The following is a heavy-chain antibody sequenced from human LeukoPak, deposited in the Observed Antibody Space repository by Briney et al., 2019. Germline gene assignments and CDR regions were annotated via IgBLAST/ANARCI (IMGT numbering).Heavy chain of an antibody. J-gene: IGHJ4*02. V-gene: IGHV3-7*01. CDR2: IKEDGSWK. Sequence: GGSLRRSCAASGFTFSPSWMGWARQAPGKGLEWVANIKEDGSWKHYAVSVQGRFTISRDSAKNSLYLQMNSLRAEDTAVYYCARDRGWYHADSWGQGTLVTVSS. CDR1: GFTFSPSW. CDR3: ARDRGWYHADS. D-gene: IGHD6-19*01.